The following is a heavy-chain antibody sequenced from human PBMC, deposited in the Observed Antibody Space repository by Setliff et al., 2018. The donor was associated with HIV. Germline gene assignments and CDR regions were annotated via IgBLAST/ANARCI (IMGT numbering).Heavy chain of an antibody. D-gene: IGHD2-21*02. Sequence: GGSLRLSCAASGFTFSSYSMNWVRQAPGKGLEWVSYISSSSSTIYYADSVKGRFTISRDNAKNSLYLQMNGLRAEDTAVYYCARGAGVTAINKAFDIWGQGTMVTVSS. J-gene: IGHJ3*02. V-gene: IGHV3-48*04. CDR2: ISSSSSTI. CDR1: GFTFSSYS. CDR3: ARGAGVTAINKAFDI.